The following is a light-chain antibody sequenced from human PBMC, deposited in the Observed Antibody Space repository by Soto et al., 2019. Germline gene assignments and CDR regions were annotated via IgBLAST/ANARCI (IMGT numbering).Light chain of an antibody. Sequence: DIQMTQSPSILSASVGDRVTITCRASQSIRSWLAWYQQKPGKAPKLLIYKASSLESGVPSRFSGSGSGTEFTLTISSLQPDDFATYYCQQYNSYWTFGQGTKVDIK. J-gene: IGKJ1*01. CDR1: QSIRSW. V-gene: IGKV1-5*03. CDR3: QQYNSYWT. CDR2: KAS.